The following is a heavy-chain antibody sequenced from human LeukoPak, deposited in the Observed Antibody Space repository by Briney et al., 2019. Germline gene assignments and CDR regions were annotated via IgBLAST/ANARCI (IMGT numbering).Heavy chain of an antibody. J-gene: IGHJ4*02. D-gene: IGHD6-19*01. CDR3: ANGKAEYSSGWPRGTF. V-gene: IGHV3-30-3*01. Sequence: GRSLRLSCAASGFTFSSYAMHWVRQAPGKGLEWVAVISYDGSNKYYADSVKGRFTISRDNSKNTVYLQMNSLRTEDTAVYYCANGKAEYSSGWPRGTFWGQGTLVTVSS. CDR1: GFTFSSYA. CDR2: ISYDGSNK.